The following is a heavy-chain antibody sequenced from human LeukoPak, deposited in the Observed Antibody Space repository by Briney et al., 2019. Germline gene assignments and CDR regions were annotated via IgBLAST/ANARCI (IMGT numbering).Heavy chain of an antibody. J-gene: IGHJ6*03. Sequence: ASVKVSCKASGYTFTNYDINWVRQATGQGLEWIGWMNPNSGNTGYAQKFQGRVTITRNTSISTAYMELSSLRSEDTAVYYCARRGGHITMVRGVIIDGGYYMDVWGKGTTVTVSS. CDR3: ARRGGHITMVRGVIIDGGYYMDV. D-gene: IGHD3-10*01. V-gene: IGHV1-8*03. CDR2: MNPNSGNT. CDR1: GYTFTNYD.